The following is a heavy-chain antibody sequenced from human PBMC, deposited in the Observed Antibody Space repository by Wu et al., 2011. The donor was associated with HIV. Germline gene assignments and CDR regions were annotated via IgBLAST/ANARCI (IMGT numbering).Heavy chain of an antibody. D-gene: IGHD2/OR15-2a*01. CDR2: IIPIFGTA. CDR1: GGSFSSYA. J-gene: IGHJ6*02. Sequence: QVQLVQSGAEVQKPGSSVKVSCKASGGSFSSYAISWVRQAPGQGLEWMGRIIPIFGTANYAQKFQGRVTITADESTSTTYMELSSLRSEDTAVYYCARGLYGPPSRGYGMDVWGQGTTFTVSS. CDR3: ARGLYGPPSRGYGMDV. V-gene: IGHV1-69*18.